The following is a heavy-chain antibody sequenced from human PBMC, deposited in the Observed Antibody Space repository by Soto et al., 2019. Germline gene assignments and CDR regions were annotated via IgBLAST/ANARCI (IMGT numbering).Heavy chain of an antibody. CDR3: AKDLEPQRGYSYGPLSSGMDV. V-gene: IGHV3-30*18. CDR1: GFTFSSHG. CDR2: ISYDGSNK. J-gene: IGHJ6*02. Sequence: GGSLRLSCAASGFTFSSHGMHWVRQAPGKGLEWVAVISYDGSNKYYADSVKGRFTISRDNSKNTLYLQMNSLRAEDTAVYYCAKDLEPQRGYSYGPLSSGMDVWGQGTTVTVSS. D-gene: IGHD5-18*01.